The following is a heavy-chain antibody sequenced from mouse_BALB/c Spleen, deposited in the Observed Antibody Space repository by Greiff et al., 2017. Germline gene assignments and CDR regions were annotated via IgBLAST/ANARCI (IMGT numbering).Heavy chain of an antibody. CDR3: TRLGGYEGYFDV. D-gene: IGHD2-14*01. CDR2: IYPGNSDT. Sequence: VQLQQSGTVLARPGASVKMSCKASGYTFTSYWMHWVKQRPGQGLEWIGAIYPGNSDTSYNQKFKGKAKLTAVTSTSTAYMELSSLTNEDSAVYYCTRLGGYEGYFDVWGAGTTVTVSS. J-gene: IGHJ1*01. V-gene: IGHV1-5*01. CDR1: GYTFTSYW.